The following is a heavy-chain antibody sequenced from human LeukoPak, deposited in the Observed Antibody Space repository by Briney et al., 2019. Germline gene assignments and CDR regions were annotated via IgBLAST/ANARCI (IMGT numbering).Heavy chain of an antibody. D-gene: IGHD5-12*01. CDR1: GFTFSSYA. CDR2: ISYDGSNK. Sequence: GGSLRLSCAASGFTFSSYAMHWVRQAPGKGLEWVAVISYDGSNKYYADSVKGRLTISRDNSKNTLYVEMNSLRLDDTAIYYCARGPPTSRSGAHFDYWGQGSLVTVSP. CDR3: ARGPPTSRSGAHFDY. J-gene: IGHJ4*02. V-gene: IGHV3-30*04.